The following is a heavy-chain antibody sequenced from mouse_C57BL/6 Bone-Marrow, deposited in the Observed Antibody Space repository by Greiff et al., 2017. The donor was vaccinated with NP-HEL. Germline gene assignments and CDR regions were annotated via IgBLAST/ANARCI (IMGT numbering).Heavy chain of an antibody. CDR2: INYDGSST. D-gene: IGHD2-3*01. CDR1: GFTFSDYY. J-gene: IGHJ1*03. CDR3: ARGGYYLWYFDV. V-gene: IGHV5-16*01. Sequence: EVKLVESEGGLVQPGSSMKLSCTASGFTFSDYYMAWVRQVPEKGLEWVANINYDGSSTYYLDSFKSRFIISRDNAKNILYLQMSSLKSEDTATYYCARGGYYLWYFDVWGTGTTVTVSA.